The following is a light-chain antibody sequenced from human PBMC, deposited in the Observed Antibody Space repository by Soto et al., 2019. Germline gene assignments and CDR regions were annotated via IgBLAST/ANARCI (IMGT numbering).Light chain of an antibody. CDR3: CSYAGSSTFPYV. J-gene: IGLJ1*01. CDR1: SSDVGSYNL. V-gene: IGLV2-23*02. CDR2: EVS. Sequence: ALTQPASVSGSPGQSITISCTGTSSDVGSYNLVSWYQQHPGKAPKLMIYEVSKRPSGVSNRFSGSKSGTTACLTISGLQAEDEADYYCCSYAGSSTFPYVFGTGTKVTVL.